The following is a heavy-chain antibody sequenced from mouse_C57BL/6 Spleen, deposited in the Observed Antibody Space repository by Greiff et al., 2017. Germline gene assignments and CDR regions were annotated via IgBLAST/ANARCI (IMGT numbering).Heavy chain of an antibody. J-gene: IGHJ4*01. Sequence: VQLQQPGAELVMPGASVKLSCKASGYTFTSYWMHWVKQRPGQGLEWIGEIDPSDSYTNYNQKFKGKSTLTVDKSSSTAYMQLSSLTSEDSAVYYCARYEGGYDVFYAMDYWGQGTSVTVSS. CDR1: GYTFTSYW. D-gene: IGHD2-2*01. V-gene: IGHV1-69*01. CDR2: IDPSDSYT. CDR3: ARYEGGYDVFYAMDY.